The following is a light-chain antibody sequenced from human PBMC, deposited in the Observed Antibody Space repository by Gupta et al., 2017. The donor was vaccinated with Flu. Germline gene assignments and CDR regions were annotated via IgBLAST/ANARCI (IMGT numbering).Light chain of an antibody. CDR1: QRVNS. J-gene: IGKJ2*01. V-gene: IGKV3-11*01. Sequence: ATLSLSPGERDTRSCRASQRVNSFAWYQQKPGQAPRLLIYAASNRANGVPDRCSGSGSGTDLTLTISSLEPEDFAVYYCQQLSNCPPMYTFGQGTKLEFK. CDR2: AAS. CDR3: QQLSNCPPMYT.